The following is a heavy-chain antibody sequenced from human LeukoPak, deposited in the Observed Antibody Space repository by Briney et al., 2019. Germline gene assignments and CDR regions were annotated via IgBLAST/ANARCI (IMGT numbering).Heavy chain of an antibody. CDR3: VRGGSGWYYFDY. CDR2: IGIAGDT. D-gene: IGHD6-19*01. V-gene: IGHV3-13*04. CDR1: GFTFTNYD. J-gene: IGHJ4*02. Sequence: PGGSLRLSYAASGFTFTNYDMHWVRQVTGKGLEWVSAIGIAGDTYYPGSVRGRFTISRENAKNSLYLQMNSLRDGDTAVYYCVRGGSGWYYFDYWGQGTLVTVSS.